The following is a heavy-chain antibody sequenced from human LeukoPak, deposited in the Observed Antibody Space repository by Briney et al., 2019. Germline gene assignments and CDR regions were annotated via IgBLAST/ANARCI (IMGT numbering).Heavy chain of an antibody. CDR3: AREVGAQNYYFDY. CDR1: GGTFSSYG. CDR2: IIPIFGTA. V-gene: IGHV1-69*13. D-gene: IGHD1-26*01. Sequence: SVKVSCKASGGTFSSYGISWVRQAPGQGLEWMEGIIPIFGTANYAQKFQGRVTITADESTSTAYMELSSLRSEDTAVCYCAREVGAQNYYFDYWGQGTLVTVSS. J-gene: IGHJ4*02.